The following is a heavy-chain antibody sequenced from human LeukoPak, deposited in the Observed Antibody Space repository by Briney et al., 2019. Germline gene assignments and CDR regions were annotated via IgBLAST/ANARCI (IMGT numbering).Heavy chain of an antibody. Sequence: SETLSLTCTVSGGSISSYYWSWIRQPPGKGLEWIGSIYYSGSTYYNPSLKSRVTISVDTSKNQFSLKLSSVTAADTAVYYCARGYAVVVAAIDWFDPWGQGTLVTVSS. D-gene: IGHD2-15*01. CDR2: IYYSGST. CDR3: ARGYAVVVAAIDWFDP. J-gene: IGHJ5*02. V-gene: IGHV4-59*12. CDR1: GGSISSYY.